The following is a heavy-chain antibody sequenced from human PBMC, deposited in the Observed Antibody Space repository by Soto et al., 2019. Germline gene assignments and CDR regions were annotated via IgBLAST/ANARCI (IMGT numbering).Heavy chain of an antibody. CDR2: IIPVFGTT. D-gene: IGHD4-17*01. CDR1: GGTLNSYT. J-gene: IGHJ4*02. Sequence: QVQLVQSGAEVKKPGSSVRVSCKASGGTLNSYTISWGRQPPGQGLEWMGGIIPVFGTTDYAQKFQGRVTITADQSAGTAYLDLFSLRSEDTAIYYCSISNSYGRGDFWGQGTLVTVSS. CDR3: SISNSYGRGDF. V-gene: IGHV1-69*01.